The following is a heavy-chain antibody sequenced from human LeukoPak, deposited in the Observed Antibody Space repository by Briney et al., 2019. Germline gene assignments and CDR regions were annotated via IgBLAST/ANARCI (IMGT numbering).Heavy chain of an antibody. CDR3: ARDGGYSSSWYLGY. Sequence: PSQTLSLTCTVSGGSISSGGYYWSWIRQHPGKGLEWIGYIYYSGSTYYNPSLKSRVTISVDTSKYQFSLKLSSVTAADTAVYYCARDGGYSSSWYLGYWGQGTLVTVSS. CDR2: IYYSGST. J-gene: IGHJ4*02. CDR1: GGSISSGGYY. D-gene: IGHD6-13*01. V-gene: IGHV4-31*03.